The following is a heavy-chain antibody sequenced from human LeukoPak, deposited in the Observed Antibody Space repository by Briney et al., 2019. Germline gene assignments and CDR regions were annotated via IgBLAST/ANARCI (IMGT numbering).Heavy chain of an antibody. CDR1: GYTFTAYY. Sequence: ASVKVSCKASGYTFTAYYIHWLRQAPGQGREWMGWINPNIGGANYALKFQGRVTMTRDTSISTVYMELRRLRSDDTAVYYCARGLADRYCSGDSCYPGYNWFDPWGQGTQVTVSS. D-gene: IGHD2-15*01. J-gene: IGHJ5*02. CDR3: ARGLADRYCSGDSCYPGYNWFDP. CDR2: INPNIGGA. V-gene: IGHV1-2*02.